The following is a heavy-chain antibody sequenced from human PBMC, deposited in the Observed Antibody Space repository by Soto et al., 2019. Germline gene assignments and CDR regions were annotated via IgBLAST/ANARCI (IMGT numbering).Heavy chain of an antibody. Sequence: GGSLRLSCAASGFTFSRNAMSWVRQAQGKGLEWVSAISGSGGSTYYADSVKGRFTISRDNPKNTLYLQMNSLRAEDTAVYYCAKVRDITGTIGGMDVWGQGTTVTVSS. V-gene: IGHV3-23*01. CDR2: ISGSGGST. D-gene: IGHD1-7*01. CDR3: AKVRDITGTIGGMDV. CDR1: GFTFSRNA. J-gene: IGHJ6*02.